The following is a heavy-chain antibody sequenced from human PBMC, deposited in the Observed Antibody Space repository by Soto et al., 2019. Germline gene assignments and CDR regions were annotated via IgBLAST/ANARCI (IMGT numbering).Heavy chain of an antibody. V-gene: IGHV3-21*01. CDR1: GFTFSSYS. Sequence: EVQLVESGGGLVKPGGSLRLSCAASGFTFSSYSMNWVRQAPGKGLEWVSSISSSSSYIYYADSVKGRFTISRDNAKNSLYLQMNSLGAEDTAVYYCAVWVGGGGHYWGQGTLVTVSS. CDR3: AVWVGGGGHY. J-gene: IGHJ4*02. CDR2: ISSSSSYI. D-gene: IGHD3-10*01.